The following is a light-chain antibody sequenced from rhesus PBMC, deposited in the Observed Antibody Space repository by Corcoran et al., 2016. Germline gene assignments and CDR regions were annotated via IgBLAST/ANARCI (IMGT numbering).Light chain of an antibody. CDR3: QKYNDWPPT. CDR2: YAS. J-gene: IGKJ4*01. V-gene: IGKV3S9*01. CDR1: QSVGSS. Sequence: ETVMMQSPATLSLSPGERATLSCRASQSVGSSLAWYQQRPGQAPRLLIYYASSRATGIPDRFSGSGSGTEFTLTISSLEPEEVGVYYCQKYNDWPPTFGGVTKVEIK.